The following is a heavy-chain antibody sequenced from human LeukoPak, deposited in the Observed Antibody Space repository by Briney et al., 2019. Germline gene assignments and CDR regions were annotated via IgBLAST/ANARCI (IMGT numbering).Heavy chain of an antibody. D-gene: IGHD3-3*01. CDR2: ISGSGGST. CDR1: GFTFSSYA. J-gene: IGHJ4*02. Sequence: GGSLRLSCAASGFTFSSYAMSWVRQAPGKGLEWVSAISGSGGSTYYADSVKGRFTISRDNSKSTLYLQMNSLRAEDTAVYYCAKGVNDFWSGYDYWGQGTLVTVSS. V-gene: IGHV3-23*01. CDR3: AKGVNDFWSGYDY.